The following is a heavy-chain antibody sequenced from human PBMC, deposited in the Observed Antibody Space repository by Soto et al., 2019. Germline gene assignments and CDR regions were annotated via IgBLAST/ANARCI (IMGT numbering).Heavy chain of an antibody. V-gene: IGHV3-15*01. CDR1: GFTFSNAW. CDR3: TTADITGTTNYYYGMDV. CDR2: IKSKTDGGTT. J-gene: IGHJ6*02. Sequence: GGSLRLSXAASGFTFSNAWMSWVRQAPGKGLEWVGRIKSKTDGGTTDYAAPVKGRFTISRDDSKNTLYLQMNSLKTEDTAVYYCTTADITGTTNYYYGMDVWGQGTTVTVSS. D-gene: IGHD1-7*01.